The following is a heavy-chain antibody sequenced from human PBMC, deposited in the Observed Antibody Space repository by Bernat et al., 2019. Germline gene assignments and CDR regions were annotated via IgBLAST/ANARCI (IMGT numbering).Heavy chain of an antibody. J-gene: IGHJ6*02. V-gene: IGHV3-11*06. CDR1: GFTFSDYY. D-gene: IGHD6-6*01. CDR2: ISSSSSYT. CDR3: ARDLRVAARQLEGYYYYYGMDV. Sequence: QVQLVESGGGLVKPGGSLRLSCAASGFTFSDYYMSWIRQAPGNGLEWVSYISSSSSYTNYADSVKGRFTISRDNAKNSLYLQMNSLRAEDTAVYYCARDLRVAARQLEGYYYYYGMDVWGQGTTVTVSS.